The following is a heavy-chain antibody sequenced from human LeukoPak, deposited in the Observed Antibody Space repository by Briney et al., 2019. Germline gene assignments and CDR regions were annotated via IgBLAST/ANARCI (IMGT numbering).Heavy chain of an antibody. Sequence: GGSLRLSCAASGFTFSGSAMHWVRQASGKGLEWVGRIRSKANSYATAYAASVKGRFTISRDDSKNTAYLQMNSLKTEDTAVYYCSRYSSSSGVVDYWGQGTLVTVSS. J-gene: IGHJ4*02. CDR2: IRSKANSYAT. V-gene: IGHV3-73*01. CDR1: GFTFSGSA. CDR3: SRYSSSSGVVDY. D-gene: IGHD6-6*01.